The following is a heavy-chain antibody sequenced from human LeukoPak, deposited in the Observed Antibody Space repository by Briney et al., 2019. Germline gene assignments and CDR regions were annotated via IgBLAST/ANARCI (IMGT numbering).Heavy chain of an antibody. J-gene: IGHJ5*02. V-gene: IGHV4-4*07. D-gene: IGHD2-2*01. CDR2: IYTSGST. CDR3: ARDGDIVVVPAANLHWFDP. Sequence: SETLSLTCTVSGGSISSYYWSWIRQPAGKGLEWIGRIYTSGSTNYNPSLKSRVTMSVDTSKNQFSLKLSSVTAADTAVYYCARDGDIVVVPAANLHWFDPWGQGTLVTVSS. CDR1: GGSISSYY.